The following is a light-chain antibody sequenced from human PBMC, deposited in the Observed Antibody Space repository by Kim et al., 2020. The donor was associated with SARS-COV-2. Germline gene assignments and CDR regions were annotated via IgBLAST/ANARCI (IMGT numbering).Light chain of an antibody. J-gene: IGLJ3*02. CDR1: RSDIGDSNY. Sequence: QSALTQPASVSGSPGQSITISCTGTRSDIGDSNYVSWYQQYPGKAPKLVIYDVRNRPSGASDRFSASKSGNTASLTISGLQAEDEADYYCSSYTSTNTVVFGGGTKLTVL. V-gene: IGLV2-14*03. CDR3: SSYTSTNTVV. CDR2: DVR.